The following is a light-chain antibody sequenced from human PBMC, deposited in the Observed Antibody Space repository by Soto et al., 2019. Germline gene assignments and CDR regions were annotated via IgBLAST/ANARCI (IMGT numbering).Light chain of an antibody. CDR2: GAA. V-gene: IGKV3-20*01. Sequence: EIVLTQSPGTLSLSLGERATLSCRASQSVSSSYLAWYQQKPGQAPRLLIYGAASRATGIPDRFSGSGSGTDFTLTISRLEPEDFAVYYCQHYVSSPLTFGGGTKVDIK. CDR3: QHYVSSPLT. J-gene: IGKJ4*01. CDR1: QSVSSSY.